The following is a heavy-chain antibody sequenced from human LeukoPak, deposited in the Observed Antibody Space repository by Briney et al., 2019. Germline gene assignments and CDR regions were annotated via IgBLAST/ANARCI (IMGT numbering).Heavy chain of an antibody. CDR1: GYSISSGYY. D-gene: IGHD3-22*01. V-gene: IGHV4-38-2*02. J-gene: IGHJ4*02. CDR2: IYHSGST. Sequence: SETLSLTCTVSGYSISSGYYWGWIRQPPGKGLEWIGSIYHSGSTYYNPSLKSRVTISVDTSKNQFSLKLSSVTAADTAVYYCARGRRDSSGYDEGYYFDYWGQGTLVTVSS. CDR3: ARGRRDSSGYDEGYYFDY.